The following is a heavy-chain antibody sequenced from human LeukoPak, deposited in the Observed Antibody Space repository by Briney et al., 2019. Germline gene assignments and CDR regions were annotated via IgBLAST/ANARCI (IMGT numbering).Heavy chain of an antibody. Sequence: SETLSLTCSVSDGSINSYYWNWIRQPPGKGLEWIGYIYRSGSTNYNPSLKSRVTISVDTSKNQFSLRLTSVTAADTAVYYCARETGYTSGWYDHWGQGTLVTVSS. CDR3: ARETGYTSGWYDH. D-gene: IGHD6-19*01. V-gene: IGHV4-59*01. CDR1: DGSINSYY. J-gene: IGHJ5*02. CDR2: IYRSGST.